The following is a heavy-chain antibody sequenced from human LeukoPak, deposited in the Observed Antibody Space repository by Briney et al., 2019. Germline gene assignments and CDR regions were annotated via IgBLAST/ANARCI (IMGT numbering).Heavy chain of an antibody. J-gene: IGHJ3*02. CDR2: INPNSGGT. Sequence: VASVKVSCKASGYTFTGYYMHWVRQAPGQGLEWMGWINPNSGGTNYAQKFQGRVTMTRDTSISTAYMELSRLRSDDTAVYYCARVSLGDYGDYGDAFDIWGQGTMVTVSS. D-gene: IGHD4-17*01. CDR3: ARVSLGDYGDYGDAFDI. V-gene: IGHV1-2*02. CDR1: GYTFTGYY.